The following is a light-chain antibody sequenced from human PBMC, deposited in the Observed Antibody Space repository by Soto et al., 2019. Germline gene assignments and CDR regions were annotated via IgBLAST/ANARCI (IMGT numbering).Light chain of an antibody. J-gene: IGKJ1*01. CDR3: QHSGDFPCT. Sequence: EIVLTHSPRTLALYPGDRSTLSCRASQSVYNAYLVWYQVKRGQAPRRLIYGASSRATGIPDRFSGRGFGTDFTLTISRLEPEDFAVSCCQHSGDFPCTFGQRNKEDIK. CDR1: QSVYNAY. V-gene: IGKV3-20*01. CDR2: GAS.